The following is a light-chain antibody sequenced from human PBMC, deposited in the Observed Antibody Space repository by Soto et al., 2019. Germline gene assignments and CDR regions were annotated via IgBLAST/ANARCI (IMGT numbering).Light chain of an antibody. CDR2: AAS. V-gene: IGKV1-39*01. CDR1: QSISRN. Sequence: DIQMTQYPSSLSASVGDRVTITCRASQSISRNLNWYQHKPGKAPKLLIYAASNLQNGVPSRFRGGGSGTEFTLSINSLQPEDFGTYYCQQSFTTASITFGKGTRLEIK. CDR3: QQSFTTASIT. J-gene: IGKJ5*01.